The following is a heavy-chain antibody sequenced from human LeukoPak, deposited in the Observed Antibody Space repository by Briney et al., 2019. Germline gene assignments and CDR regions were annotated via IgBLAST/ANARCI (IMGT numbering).Heavy chain of an antibody. V-gene: IGHV1-18*01. CDR3: ARENGFPGYCSGGSCYPDTYYFDY. D-gene: IGHD2-15*01. CDR2: ISAYNGNT. CDR1: GYTFTSYG. Sequence: GASVKVSCKASGYTFTSYGISWVRQAPGQGLEWMGWISAYNGNTNYAQKLQGRVTTTTDTSTSTAYMELRSLRSDDTAVYYCARENGFPGYCSGGSCYPDTYYFDYWGQGTLVTVSS. J-gene: IGHJ4*02.